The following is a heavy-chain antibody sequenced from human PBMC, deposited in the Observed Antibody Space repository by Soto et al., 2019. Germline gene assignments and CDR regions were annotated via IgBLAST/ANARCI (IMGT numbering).Heavy chain of an antibody. Sequence: GGSLRLSCGASGFTFSDNAMTWVRQAPGKGLEWVSSISDDGDSTYYADSVKGQFTISRDNSKNTLFLQMSSLGAEDTAVYYCAKSLSTAVNCGLDVWGQGTSVTVSS. CDR2: ISDDGDST. J-gene: IGHJ6*02. CDR3: AKSLSTAVNCGLDV. V-gene: IGHV3-23*01. CDR1: GFTFSDNA. D-gene: IGHD2-2*01.